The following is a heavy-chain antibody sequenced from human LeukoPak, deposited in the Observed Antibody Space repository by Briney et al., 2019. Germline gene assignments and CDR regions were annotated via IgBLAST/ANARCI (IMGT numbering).Heavy chain of an antibody. V-gene: IGHV4-61*08. CDR2: IYHSGST. J-gene: IGHJ1*01. CDR1: GGSISSGGYY. Sequence: SETLSLTCTVSGGSISSGGYYWSWIRQPPGKGLEWIGYIYHSGSTNYNPSLKSRVTISVDTSKNQFSLKLSSVTAADTAVYYCARDSGSYLEYFQHWGQGTLVTVSS. CDR3: ARDSGSYLEYFQH. D-gene: IGHD1-26*01.